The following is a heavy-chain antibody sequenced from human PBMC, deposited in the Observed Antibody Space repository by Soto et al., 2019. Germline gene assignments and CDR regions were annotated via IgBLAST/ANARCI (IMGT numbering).Heavy chain of an antibody. J-gene: IGHJ5*02. Sequence: ASVKVSCKASGYTFTSYGISWVRQAPGQGLEWMGWISAYNGNTNYAQKLQGRVTMTTDTSTSTAYMELRSLRSDDTAVYYCAGGRLDSSGWYGSSDWFDPWGQGTLVTVSS. D-gene: IGHD6-19*01. V-gene: IGHV1-18*01. CDR1: GYTFTSYG. CDR2: ISAYNGNT. CDR3: AGGRLDSSGWYGSSDWFDP.